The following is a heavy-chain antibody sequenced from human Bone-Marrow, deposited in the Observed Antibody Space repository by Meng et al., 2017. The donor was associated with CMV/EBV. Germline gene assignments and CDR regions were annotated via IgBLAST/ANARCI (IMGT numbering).Heavy chain of an antibody. CDR2: IHPQSGVT. J-gene: IGHJ4*02. CDR3: ARDKNWGPDY. Sequence: ASVKVSCKASGYTFTDHYVHWVRQAPGQGLEWMGWIHPQSGVTNYAQKFQARVTLTRDTSINTGYMELSRLTSDDTAVYYCARDKNWGPDYRGQGTLVTVSS. CDR1: GYTFTDHY. D-gene: IGHD7-27*01. V-gene: IGHV1-2*02.